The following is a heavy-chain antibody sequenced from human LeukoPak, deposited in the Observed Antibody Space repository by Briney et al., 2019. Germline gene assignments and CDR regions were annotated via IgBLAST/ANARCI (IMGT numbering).Heavy chain of an antibody. V-gene: IGHV4-4*07. CDR2: IYTSGGT. J-gene: IGHJ2*01. D-gene: IGHD6-13*01. CDR3: ARVMSGSWCPNWYFDL. CDR1: GGSISSYY. Sequence: PSETLSLTCTVSGGSISSYYWSWIRQPAGKGLEWIGRIYTSGGTNYKPSLKSRVTMSVDTSKNQFSLKLSSVTAADTAVYYCARVMSGSWCPNWYFDLWGRGTLVTVSS.